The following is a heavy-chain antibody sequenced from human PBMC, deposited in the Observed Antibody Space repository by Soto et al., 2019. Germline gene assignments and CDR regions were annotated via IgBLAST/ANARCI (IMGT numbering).Heavy chain of an antibody. Sequence: PGGSLRLSCAASGFTFSSYEMNWVRQAPGKGLEWVSYISSSGSTIYYADSVKGRFTISRDNAKNSLYLQMNSLRAEDTAVYYCAREERLRFLEWLLNAMDVWGQGTT. J-gene: IGHJ6*02. CDR3: AREERLRFLEWLLNAMDV. CDR1: GFTFSSYE. V-gene: IGHV3-48*03. CDR2: ISSSGSTI. D-gene: IGHD3-3*01.